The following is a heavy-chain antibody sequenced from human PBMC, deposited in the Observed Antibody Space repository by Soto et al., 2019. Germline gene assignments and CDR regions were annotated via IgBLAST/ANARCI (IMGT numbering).Heavy chain of an antibody. V-gene: IGHV1-18*01. CDR2: ISTYSGDT. Sequence: QVHLVQSGVEVKTPGASVKVSCQSSGYTFFTYDISWGRQAPGQGLEWMGWISTYSGDTKYAQKFQGRVTMTTATSTTTAYLALRSLRSDDTAGYYCAKHHGPTTSENWFDPWGQGTLVTVSS. CDR3: AKHHGPTTSENWFDP. CDR1: GYTFFTYD. D-gene: IGHD5-12*01. J-gene: IGHJ5*02.